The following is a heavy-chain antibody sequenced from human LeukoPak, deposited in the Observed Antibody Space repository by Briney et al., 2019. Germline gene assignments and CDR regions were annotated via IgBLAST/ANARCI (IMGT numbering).Heavy chain of an antibody. D-gene: IGHD6-19*01. CDR2: INAGNGDR. Sequence: ASVKVSCKASGYTFTNYAMNRVRQAPGQRLEWMGWINAGNGDRKYSQKFQGRVTVTRDTSASTTYMELSSLRSEDTAVYYCTRGIWSRSAWYYYDYWGQGTPVTVSP. V-gene: IGHV1-3*01. CDR3: TRGIWSRSAWYYYDY. J-gene: IGHJ4*02. CDR1: GYTFTNYA.